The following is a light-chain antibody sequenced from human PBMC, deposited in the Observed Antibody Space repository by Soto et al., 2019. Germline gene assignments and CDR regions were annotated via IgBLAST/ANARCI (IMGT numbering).Light chain of an antibody. Sequence: QSALTQPASVSGSPGQSITISCTGTNRDVGVYNYGSWYQEHPGEAPKLIIYEVAKRPSGVSRLFLDSKSVNTASLTISALQAEDEADYHCSSYTSSSPLYVFGTGTKVTVL. CDR1: NRDVGVYNY. CDR3: SSYTSSSPLYV. J-gene: IGLJ1*01. V-gene: IGLV2-14*01. CDR2: EVA.